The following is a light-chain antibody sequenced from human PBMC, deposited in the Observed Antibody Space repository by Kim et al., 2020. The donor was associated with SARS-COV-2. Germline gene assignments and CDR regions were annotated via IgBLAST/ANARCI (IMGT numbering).Light chain of an antibody. Sequence: SVSPGPTASITRSGDKLGDKYACWYQQKPGPSPVLVIYQDSKRPSGIPERFSGSSSGNTATLTISGTQAMDEADYYCQAWDSGVVFGGGTQLTVL. J-gene: IGLJ2*01. V-gene: IGLV3-1*01. CDR1: KLGDKY. CDR2: QDS. CDR3: QAWDSGVV.